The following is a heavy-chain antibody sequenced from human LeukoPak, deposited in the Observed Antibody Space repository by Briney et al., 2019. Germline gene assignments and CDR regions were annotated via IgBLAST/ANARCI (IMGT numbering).Heavy chain of an antibody. D-gene: IGHD6-19*01. J-gene: IGHJ4*02. CDR2: ISAYNGNT. V-gene: IGHV1-18*01. CDR1: GYTFTSYG. CDR3: AREYSSGWYALAYFDY. Sequence: ASVKVSCKASGYTFTSYGISWVRQAPGQGLEWMGWISAYNGNTNYAQKLQGRVTMTTDTSTSTAYMELRSLRSDDTAVYYCAREYSSGWYALAYFDYWGQGTLVTVSS.